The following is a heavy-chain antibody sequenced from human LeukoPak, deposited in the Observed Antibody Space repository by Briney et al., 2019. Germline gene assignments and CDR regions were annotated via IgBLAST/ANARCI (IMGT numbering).Heavy chain of an antibody. CDR2: IQSKSDGGTT. CDR3: TTPEPRDDSSGYSVNDAFDI. CDR1: GFTFTNAW. D-gene: IGHD3-22*01. Sequence: GGSLRLSCAASGFTFTNAWMSWVRQVPGKGLEWVGRIQSKSDGGTTEYAAPVKGRFTISRDDSKKTLYLQMNSLKIEDTGVYYCTTPEPRDDSSGYSVNDAFDIWGQGTMVTVSS. V-gene: IGHV3-15*01. J-gene: IGHJ3*02.